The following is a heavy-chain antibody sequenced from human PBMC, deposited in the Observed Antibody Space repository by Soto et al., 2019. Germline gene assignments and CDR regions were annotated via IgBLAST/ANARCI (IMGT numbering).Heavy chain of an antibody. V-gene: IGHV1-69*01. CDR3: ARGGWGAMVRGVIKFDY. J-gene: IGHJ4*02. CDR1: GGTFSSYA. CDR2: IIPIFGTA. Sequence: QVQLVQSGAEVKKPGSSVKVSCKASGGTFSSYAISWVRQAPGQGLEWMGGIIPIFGTANYAQKFQGRVTITADESTSKAYREVSSLSSEDTAVYYCARGGWGAMVRGVIKFDYWGQGTLVTVSS. D-gene: IGHD3-10*01.